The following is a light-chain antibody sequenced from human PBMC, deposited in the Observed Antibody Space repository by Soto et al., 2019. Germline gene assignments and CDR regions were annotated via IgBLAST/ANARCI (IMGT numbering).Light chain of an antibody. CDR1: QGISNY. CDR3: EKYNSVPLT. Sequence: DIQMTQSPSSLSASVGDRVTITFRASQGISNYLAWYQQKPVKVPKLLIYAASTLQSGVPSRFSGSGSGTEFTLTISSLQPEDVATYYCEKYNSVPLTFVGGTKVEIK. CDR2: AAS. J-gene: IGKJ4*01. V-gene: IGKV1-27*01.